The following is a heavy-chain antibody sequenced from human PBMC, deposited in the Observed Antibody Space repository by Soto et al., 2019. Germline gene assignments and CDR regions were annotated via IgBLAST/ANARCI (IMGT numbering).Heavy chain of an antibody. V-gene: IGHV3-9*01. CDR2: MYSSGDV. J-gene: IGHJ6*02. D-gene: IGHD3-10*01. CDR1: GFALRDSA. Sequence: VQLVESGGALVQPGGSLRLSCATSGFALRDSAMHWVRQVSGGGLQWVSGMYSSGDVGYAGSVRGRFTMSRDVARNALFLQMSSLTADDTALYYCVKDNLAGGADVWGQGTTVTV. CDR3: VKDNLAGGADV.